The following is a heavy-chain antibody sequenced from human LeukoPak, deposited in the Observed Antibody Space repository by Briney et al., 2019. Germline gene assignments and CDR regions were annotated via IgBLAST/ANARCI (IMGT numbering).Heavy chain of an antibody. J-gene: IGHJ4*02. V-gene: IGHV3-7*01. CDR2: IKQDGSEK. D-gene: IGHD3-22*01. Sequence: GGSLRLSCAASGFPFSSYWMSWVRQAPGKGLEWVATIKQDGSEKDSVDSVKGRFTISRDNAKNSLYLQMNSLRAEDTALYYCARVGYYYHYWGQGTLVTVSS. CDR3: ARVGYYYHY. CDR1: GFPFSSYW.